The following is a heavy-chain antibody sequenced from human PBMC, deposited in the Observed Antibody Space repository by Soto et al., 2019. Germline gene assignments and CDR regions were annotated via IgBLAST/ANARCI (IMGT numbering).Heavy chain of an antibody. D-gene: IGHD6-6*01. V-gene: IGHV4-59*01. CDR3: AKSSIAARPEGGWFDP. CDR2: IYYSGST. Sequence: SETLSLTCAVSGCSISSYYWSWIRQPPGKGLEWIGYIYYSGSTNYNPSPKSRVTISVDTSKNQFSLKLSSVTAADTAVYYCAKSSIAARPEGGWFDPWGQGTLVTVSS. J-gene: IGHJ5*02. CDR1: GCSISSYY.